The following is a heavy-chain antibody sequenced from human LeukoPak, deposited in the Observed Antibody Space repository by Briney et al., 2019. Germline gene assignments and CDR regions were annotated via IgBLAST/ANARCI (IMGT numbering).Heavy chain of an antibody. Sequence: ASVKVSCKASGYTFTDYYMHWVRQAPGQGLEWMGWINPNSGGTNSAQKFQGRVTMTRDTSISTAYMELSRLRSDDTAVYYCASIGHDSSDSGFDIWGQGTMVTVSS. V-gene: IGHV1-2*02. CDR1: GYTFTDYY. D-gene: IGHD3-22*01. CDR3: ASIGHDSSDSGFDI. J-gene: IGHJ3*02. CDR2: INPNSGGT.